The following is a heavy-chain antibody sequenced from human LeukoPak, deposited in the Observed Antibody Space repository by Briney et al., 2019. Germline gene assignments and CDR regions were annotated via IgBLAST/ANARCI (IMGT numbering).Heavy chain of an antibody. CDR1: GYTFIDYY. D-gene: IGHD7-27*01. Sequence: ASVKVSCXASGYTFIDYYIHWVRQAPGQGLEWIGRIHPNSAATEYAENFQGRVTMTRDTSISTAYMELSRVTSDDTAVYYCARDLPSTSNWELDYWGQGTLVTVSS. CDR3: ARDLPSTSNWELDY. V-gene: IGHV1-2*06. J-gene: IGHJ4*02. CDR2: IHPNSAAT.